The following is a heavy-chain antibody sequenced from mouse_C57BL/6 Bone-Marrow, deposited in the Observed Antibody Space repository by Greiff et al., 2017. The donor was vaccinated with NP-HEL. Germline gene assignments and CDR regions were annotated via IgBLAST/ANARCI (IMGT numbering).Heavy chain of an antibody. CDR2: IWGGGST. D-gene: IGHD2-2*01. CDR1: GFSLTSYG. V-gene: IGHV2-9*01. J-gene: IGHJ3*01. CDR3: AILYYGNDHFAY. Sequence: QVQLKESGPGLVAPSQSLSITCTVSGFSLTSYGVDWVRQPPGKGLAWLGVIWGGGSTTYNSALMSRLSISKDNSKSHVVLKMNSLQTDDTAMYSCAILYYGNDHFAYWGQGTLVTVSA.